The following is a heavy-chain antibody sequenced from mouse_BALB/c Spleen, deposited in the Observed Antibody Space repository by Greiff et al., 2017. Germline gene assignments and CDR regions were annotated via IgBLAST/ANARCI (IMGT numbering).Heavy chain of an antibody. CDR3: ARSYDYSWFAY. V-gene: IGHV5-17*02. J-gene: IGHJ3*01. D-gene: IGHD2-4*01. CDR1: GFTFSSFG. CDR2: ISSGSSTI. Sequence: EVQLVESGGGLVQPGGSRKLSCAASGFTFSSFGMHWVRQAPEKGLAWVAYISSGSSTIYYADTVKGRFTISRDNPKNTLFLQMTSLRSEDTAMYYCARSYDYSWFAYWGQGTLVTVSA.